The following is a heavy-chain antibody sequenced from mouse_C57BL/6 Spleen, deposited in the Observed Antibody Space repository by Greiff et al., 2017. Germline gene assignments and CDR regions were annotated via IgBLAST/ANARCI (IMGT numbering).Heavy chain of an antibody. J-gene: IGHJ1*03. V-gene: IGHV3-6*01. Sequence: EVQLQESGPGLVKPSQSLSLTCSVTGYSITSGYYWNWIRQFPGNKLEWMGNISYDGSNNYNPPLKNRISITRDTSKNQFFLKLNSVTTEDTATYYCARDGYGGDWYFDVWGTGTTVTVSS. D-gene: IGHD2-2*01. CDR3: ARDGYGGDWYFDV. CDR1: GYSITSGYY. CDR2: ISYDGSN.